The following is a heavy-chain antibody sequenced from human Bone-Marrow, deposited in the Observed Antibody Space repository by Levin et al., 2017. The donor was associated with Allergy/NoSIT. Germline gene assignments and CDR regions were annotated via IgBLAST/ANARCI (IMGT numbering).Heavy chain of an antibody. CDR1: GYSFPNYW. J-gene: IGHJ4*02. Sequence: GESLKISCEGSGYSFPNYWIGWVRQMPGKGLEWMGIIFPGDSDTRYSPSFQSQVTISADKSINTAYLQWNSLRASDTAIYYCVGQLRGRTWRNAVTTFGLGFWGQGTLVTVSS. CDR3: VGQLRGRTWRNAVTTFGLGF. V-gene: IGHV5-51*01. CDR2: IFPGDSDT. D-gene: IGHD3-10*02.